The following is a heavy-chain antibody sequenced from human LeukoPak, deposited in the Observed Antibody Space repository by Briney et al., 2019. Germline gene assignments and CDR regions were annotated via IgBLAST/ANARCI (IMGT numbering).Heavy chain of an antibody. CDR2: ISSSSSTI. V-gene: IGHV3-48*01. Sequence: PGGSLRLSCAASGFTFSSYSMNWVRQAPGKGLEWVPYISSSSSTIYYADSVKGRFTISRDNAKNSLYLQMNSLRAEDTAVYYCARGYCSGSSCYSGFYFDYWGQGALVTVSS. CDR3: ARGYCSGSSCYSGFYFDY. CDR1: GFTFSSYS. D-gene: IGHD2-15*01. J-gene: IGHJ4*02.